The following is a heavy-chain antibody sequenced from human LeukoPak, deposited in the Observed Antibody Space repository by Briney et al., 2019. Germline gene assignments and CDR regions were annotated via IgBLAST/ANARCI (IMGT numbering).Heavy chain of an antibody. CDR3: ARSQQYQLLNGFDY. Sequence: GRSLRLSCAASGFTFSSYAMHWVRQAPGKGLEWVAVISYDGSNKYYADPVKGRFTISRDNSKNTLYLQMNSLRAEDTAVYYCARSQQYQLLNGFDYWGQGTLVTVSS. V-gene: IGHV3-30*04. D-gene: IGHD2-2*01. CDR1: GFTFSSYA. CDR2: ISYDGSNK. J-gene: IGHJ4*02.